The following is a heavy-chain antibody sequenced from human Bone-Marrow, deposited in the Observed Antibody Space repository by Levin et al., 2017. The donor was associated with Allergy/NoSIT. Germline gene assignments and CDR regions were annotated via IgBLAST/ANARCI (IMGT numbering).Heavy chain of an antibody. D-gene: IGHD2-15*01. Sequence: ASVKVSCRVSGYSLAEASIMWVRQVHGKGLEWVGGFDPEDSVKVYARKFQGRLSLTEDTSSDTAYMELTSLRSEDTAVYFCAALSDDFDIWGQGTMVTVSS. CDR3: AALSDDFDI. CDR2: FDPEDSVK. V-gene: IGHV1-24*01. CDR1: GYSLAEAS. J-gene: IGHJ3*02.